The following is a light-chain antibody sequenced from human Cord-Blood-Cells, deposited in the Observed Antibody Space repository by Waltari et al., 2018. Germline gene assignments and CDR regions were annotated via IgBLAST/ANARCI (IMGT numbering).Light chain of an antibody. CDR3: QQSYSTPWT. J-gene: IGKJ1*01. V-gene: IGKV1-39*01. Sequence: DIQMTQSPSSLSASVGDRVTITCRASQSISSYLNWYQQKPGKAPKLLIYAAPSLQSGVPSRCSGSGSGTDFTLTISSLQPEDFATYYCQQSYSTPWTFGQGTKVEIK. CDR2: AAP. CDR1: QSISSY.